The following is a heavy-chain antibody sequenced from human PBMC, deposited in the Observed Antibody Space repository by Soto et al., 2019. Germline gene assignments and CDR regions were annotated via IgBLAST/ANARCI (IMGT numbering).Heavy chain of an antibody. V-gene: IGHV4-61*08. J-gene: IGHJ4*02. Sequence: SETLSLTCSVSGDYIHVGGYYWTWIRQRPGKGLEWMGYIYYSGSTNYNPSLKSRVTISVDTSKNQFSLKLSSVTAADTAVYYCARGDVEMATVFDYWGQGTLVTVSS. D-gene: IGHD4-4*01. CDR2: IYYSGST. CDR1: GDYIHVGGYY. CDR3: ARGDVEMATVFDY.